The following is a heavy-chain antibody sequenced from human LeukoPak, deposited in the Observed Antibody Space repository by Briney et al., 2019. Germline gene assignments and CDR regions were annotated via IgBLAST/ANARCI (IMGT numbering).Heavy chain of an antibody. J-gene: IGHJ4*02. CDR1: GGSISGYY. D-gene: IGHD2-21*01. CDR3: AREHPAAIASDY. Sequence: SETLSLTYTVSGGSISGYYWSWVRQPAGKALESIGRIHSIGSTNYNPSLESRVAMSVDTSKNQFSLKLTSVTAADTAVYYCAREHPAAIASDYWGQGTLVIVSS. V-gene: IGHV4-4*07. CDR2: IHSIGST.